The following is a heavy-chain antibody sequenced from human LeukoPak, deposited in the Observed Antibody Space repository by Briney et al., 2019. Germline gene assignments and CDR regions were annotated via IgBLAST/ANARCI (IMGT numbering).Heavy chain of an antibody. CDR3: ARDFWTRMATTGY. D-gene: IGHD3-3*01. Sequence: PGGSLRLSCAASGFTFSSYSMNWVRQAPGKGLEWVSSISSSSSYIYYADSVKGRFTISRDNAKNSLYLQMNSLRAEDTAVYYCARDFWTRMATTGYWGQGTLVTVSS. CDR2: ISSSSSYI. V-gene: IGHV3-21*01. J-gene: IGHJ4*02. CDR1: GFTFSSYS.